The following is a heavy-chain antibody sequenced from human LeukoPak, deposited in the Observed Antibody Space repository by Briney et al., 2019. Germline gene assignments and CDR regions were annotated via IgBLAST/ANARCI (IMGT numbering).Heavy chain of an antibody. V-gene: IGHV4-4*02. CDR1: GGSISSSNW. J-gene: IGHJ4*02. CDR3: VKSGGYGLIDY. CDR2: IYHSGST. D-gene: IGHD6-19*01. Sequence: SETLSLTCAVSGGSISSSNWWSWVRQPPGKGLEWIGEIYHSGSTNYNPSLKSRVTISVDMSKNQFSLRLSSVTAADTAMYYCVKSGGYGLIDYWGQGTLVTVSS.